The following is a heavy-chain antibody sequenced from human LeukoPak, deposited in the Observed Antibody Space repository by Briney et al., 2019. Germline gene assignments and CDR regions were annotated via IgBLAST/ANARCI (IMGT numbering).Heavy chain of an antibody. CDR1: GGSISSGSYY. D-gene: IGHD7-27*01. J-gene: IGHJ3*02. CDR3: AGRELRIDAFDI. CDR2: IYTSGST. Sequence: SETLSLTCTVSGGSISSGSYYWSWIRQPAGKGLEWIGRIYTSGSTNYNPSLKSRVTISVDTSKNQFSLKLSSVTAADTAVYYCAGRELRIDAFDIWGQGTMVTVSS. V-gene: IGHV4-61*02.